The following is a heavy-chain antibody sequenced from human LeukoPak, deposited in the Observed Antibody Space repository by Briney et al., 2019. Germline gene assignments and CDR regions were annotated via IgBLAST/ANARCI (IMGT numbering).Heavy chain of an antibody. CDR1: GDSIGSGSYY. CDR3: ARSDIVVMPARGNYYYAFDV. Sequence: SQTLSLSCTVSGDSIGSGSYYWSWIRQPAGKGLEWIGRIYTSGSTGYNPSLRSRVTISLDTSKNQFSLRLTSVTAADTAIYYCARSDIVVMPARGNYYYAFDVWGRGASVTVS. V-gene: IGHV4-61*02. CDR2: IYTSGST. J-gene: IGHJ6*02. D-gene: IGHD3-22*01.